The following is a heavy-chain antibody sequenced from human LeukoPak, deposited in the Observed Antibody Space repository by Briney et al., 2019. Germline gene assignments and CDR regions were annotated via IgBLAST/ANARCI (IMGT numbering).Heavy chain of an antibody. Sequence: GESLKISCKASGYRFTSYWIGWVRQMPGKGLEWMGIIYPGDSDTRYSPSSQGQVTISADKSISTAYLQWSSLKASDTAMYYCAKLGYCSNGVCYTTDYWGQGTLVTVSS. CDR2: IYPGDSDT. CDR3: AKLGYCSNGVCYTTDY. D-gene: IGHD2-8*01. V-gene: IGHV5-51*01. J-gene: IGHJ4*02. CDR1: GYRFTSYW.